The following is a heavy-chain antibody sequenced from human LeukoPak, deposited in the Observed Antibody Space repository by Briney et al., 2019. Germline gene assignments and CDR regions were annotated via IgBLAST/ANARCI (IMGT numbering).Heavy chain of an antibody. V-gene: IGHV3-23*01. Sequence: GGSLRLSCAASGFPFSSSGMGWVRQAPGKGLECVSPITGSGGSTSYTDSVKGRFTISRDNSKNTLYLQMNSLRAEDTAVYYCARGRNTGRQFYFDYWGQGTLVTVAS. CDR1: GFPFSSSG. CDR2: ITGSGGST. J-gene: IGHJ4*02. CDR3: ARGRNTGRQFYFDY. D-gene: IGHD5-18*01.